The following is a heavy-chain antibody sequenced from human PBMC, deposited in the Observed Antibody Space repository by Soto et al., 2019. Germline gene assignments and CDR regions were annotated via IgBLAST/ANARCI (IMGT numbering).Heavy chain of an antibody. CDR1: GFTFSSYG. J-gene: IGHJ6*02. D-gene: IGHD2-2*01. V-gene: IGHV3-30*18. CDR2: ISYDGSNK. CDR3: AKDKDIVVVPAAKSHHPPYYYGMDV. Sequence: QVQLVESGGGVVQPGRSLRLSCAASGFTFSSYGMHWVRQAPGNGLEWVAVISYDGSNKYYADSVKGRFTISRDNSKNTLYLQMNSLRAEDTAVYYCAKDKDIVVVPAAKSHHPPYYYGMDVWGQGTTVTVSS.